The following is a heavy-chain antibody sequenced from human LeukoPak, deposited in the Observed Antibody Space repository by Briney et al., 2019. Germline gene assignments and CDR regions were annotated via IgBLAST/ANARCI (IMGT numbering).Heavy chain of an antibody. CDR2: IKHDGSEK. D-gene: IGHD3-3*01. Sequence: GGSLRLSCAASEFTVSSNYMTWVRQAPGKGLEWVASIKHDGSEKYYVDSVRGRFTISRDNTMNSLYLQMSSLRAEDTAVYYCATDRGWRTSGYYLYYFEYWGQGTLVTFSS. V-gene: IGHV3-7*01. J-gene: IGHJ4*02. CDR1: EFTVSSNY. CDR3: ATDRGWRTSGYYLYYFEY.